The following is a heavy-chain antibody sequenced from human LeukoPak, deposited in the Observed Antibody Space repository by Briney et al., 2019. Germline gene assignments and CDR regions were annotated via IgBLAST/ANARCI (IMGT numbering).Heavy chain of an antibody. CDR2: IYTSGST. CDR1: GGSISSGSYY. Sequence: SQTLSLTCTVSGGSISSGSYYWSWIRQPAGKGLEWIGRIYTSGSTNYNPSLKSRVTMSVDTSKNRFSLKLSSVTAADTAVYYCARVSGLHLDYWGQGTLVTVSS. V-gene: IGHV4-61*02. CDR3: ARVSGLHLDY. D-gene: IGHD2/OR15-2a*01. J-gene: IGHJ4*02.